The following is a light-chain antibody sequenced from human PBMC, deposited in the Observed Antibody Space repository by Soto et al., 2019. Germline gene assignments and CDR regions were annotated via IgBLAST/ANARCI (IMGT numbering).Light chain of an antibody. CDR1: QALHRSF. CDR3: QQYDHSPRT. V-gene: IGKV3-20*01. J-gene: IGKJ1*01. CDR2: GVS. Sequence: IALTQSPGTLSLSPGERATLSCRASQALHRSFLAWYQHKPGQSPRLLISGVSGRAAGVPDRFSGSGSGTDFTLTISRLEPQDSAVYFCQQYDHSPRTFGQGTKVEI.